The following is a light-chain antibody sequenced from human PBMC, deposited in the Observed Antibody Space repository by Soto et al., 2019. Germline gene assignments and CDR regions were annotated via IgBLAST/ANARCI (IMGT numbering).Light chain of an antibody. Sequence: QSVRTQPPSASGTPGQRVTISCSGSSSNVGGNPVNWYQHVPTTAPKLLIYTNTQRPSGVPDRFSGSKSGTSASLAISGLQSEDEADYYCASWDDSLNGPVFGTGTKLTVL. CDR2: TNT. CDR1: SSNVGGNP. CDR3: ASWDDSLNGPV. J-gene: IGLJ1*01. V-gene: IGLV1-44*01.